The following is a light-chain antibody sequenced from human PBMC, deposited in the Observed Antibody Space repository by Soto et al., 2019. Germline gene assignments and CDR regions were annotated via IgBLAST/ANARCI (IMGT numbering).Light chain of an antibody. J-gene: IGLJ2*01. Sequence: QSALTQPASVSGSPGQSITISCTGTSSDVGSYNLVSWYQQRPGKAPKLMIYEVSKRPSGVSNRFSGSKSGNTASLTISGLQAEDEADYYCCSYAGSVVFGGGTKLTVL. CDR2: EVS. V-gene: IGLV2-23*02. CDR3: CSYAGSVV. CDR1: SSDVGSYNL.